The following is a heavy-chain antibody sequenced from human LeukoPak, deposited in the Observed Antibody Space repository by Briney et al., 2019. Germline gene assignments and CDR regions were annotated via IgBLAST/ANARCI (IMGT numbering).Heavy chain of an antibody. CDR2: IIPIFGTA. CDR1: GGTFSNYA. D-gene: IGHD3-10*01. V-gene: IGHV1-69*01. CDR3: ASRVGFEELLQRPIFNCYYMDV. J-gene: IGHJ6*03. Sequence: SVKVSCKASGGTFSNYAISWVRQAPGQGLEWMGGIIPIFGTANYAQKFQGRVTITADESTSTAYMEVSSLRSEDTAVYYCASRVGFEELLQRPIFNCYYMDVWGKGTTVTISS.